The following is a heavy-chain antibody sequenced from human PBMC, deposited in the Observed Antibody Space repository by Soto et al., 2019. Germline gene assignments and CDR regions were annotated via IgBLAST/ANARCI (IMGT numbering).Heavy chain of an antibody. CDR1: GFTFSSYA. CDR2: ISYDGSNK. V-gene: IGHV3-30-3*01. J-gene: IGHJ6*01. CDR3: AREVPAAINYYYGMDV. Sequence: QVQLVESGGGVVQPGRSLRLSCAASGFTFSSYAMHWVRQAPGKGLEWVAVISYDGSNKYYADSVKGRFTISRDNSKNTLYLQMNSLRAEDTAVYYCAREVPAAINYYYGMDVW. D-gene: IGHD2-2*01.